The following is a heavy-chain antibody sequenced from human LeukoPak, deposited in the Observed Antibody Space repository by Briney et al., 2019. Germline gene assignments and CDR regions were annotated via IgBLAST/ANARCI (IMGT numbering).Heavy chain of an antibody. J-gene: IGHJ5*02. V-gene: IGHV3-7*01. CDR1: GFTFNTYW. CDR2: INEDGREK. D-gene: IGHD3-10*01. Sequence: AGSLRHSCAASGFTFNTYWMTWVRQAPGKGLEWVANINEDGREKYYVDSVKGRIFISRDNARHSLYLQMNSPRAEDTAVYYCVRGGFSLDRWGQGTLVTVSS. CDR3: VRGGFSLDR.